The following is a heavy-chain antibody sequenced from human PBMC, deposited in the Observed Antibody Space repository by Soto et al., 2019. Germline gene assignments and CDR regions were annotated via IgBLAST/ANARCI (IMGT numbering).Heavy chain of an antibody. CDR3: ARDITAMAPECWFDP. D-gene: IGHD5-18*01. J-gene: IGHJ5*02. V-gene: IGHV1-18*04. CDR1: GYTFTSYG. Sequence: QVQLVQSGAEVKKPGASVKVSCKASGYTFTSYGISWVRQAPGQGLEWMGWISAYNGNTNYAQKLQGRVTMTTDTPTSTAYMELRSLTSDDTAVYYCARDITAMAPECWFDPWGQGTLVTVSS. CDR2: ISAYNGNT.